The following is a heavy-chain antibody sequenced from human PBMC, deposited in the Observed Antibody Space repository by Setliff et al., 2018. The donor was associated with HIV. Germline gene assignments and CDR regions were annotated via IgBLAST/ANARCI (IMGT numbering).Heavy chain of an antibody. Sequence: ASVKVSCKASGGTFSSYAISWVRQAPGQGLEWMGGIIPMFGTAHYAQKFQGRVTITADESTTTAYMELSSLRSEDTAVFYCARGGSGYYDFWSGSSAFEYWGQGTLVTVSS. D-gene: IGHD3-3*01. CDR1: GGTFSSYA. CDR3: ARGGSGYYDFWSGSSAFEY. CDR2: IIPMFGTA. V-gene: IGHV1-69*13. J-gene: IGHJ4*02.